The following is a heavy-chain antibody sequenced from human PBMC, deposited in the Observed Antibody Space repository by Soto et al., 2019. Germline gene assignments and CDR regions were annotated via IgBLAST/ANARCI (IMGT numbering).Heavy chain of an antibody. V-gene: IGHV4-30-2*01. CDR2: IYHSGST. D-gene: IGHD3-22*01. Sequence: QLQLQESGSGLVQPSQTLSLTCAVSGGSISSGGYSWRWIRQPQGKGLEWIGYIYHSGSTYYNPTLKSRVTLSVEWSKCQFSLSLCSVTAADTAVYYFSAMRGCYDCRGYDYWGHGSLVTVSS. CDR3: SAMRGCYDCRGYDY. J-gene: IGHJ4*01. CDR1: GGSISSGGYS.